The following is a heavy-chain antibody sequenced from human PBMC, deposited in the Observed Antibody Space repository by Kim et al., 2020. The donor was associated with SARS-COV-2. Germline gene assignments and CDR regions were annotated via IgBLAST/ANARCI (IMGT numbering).Heavy chain of an antibody. CDR1: GGSISSGDYY. D-gene: IGHD5-12*01. V-gene: IGHV4-30-4*01. CDR2: IYYSGST. CDR3: AGLGGYSDYAVDY. Sequence: SETLSLTCTVSGGSISSGDYYWSWIRQPPGKGLEWIGYIYYSGSTYYNPSLKSRVTISVDTSKNQFSLKLSSVTAADTAVYYCAGLGGYSDYAVDYWGQGTLVTVSS. J-gene: IGHJ4*02.